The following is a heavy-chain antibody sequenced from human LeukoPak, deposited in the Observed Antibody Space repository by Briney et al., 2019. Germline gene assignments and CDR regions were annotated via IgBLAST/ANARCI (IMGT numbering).Heavy chain of an antibody. Sequence: GGSLRLSCAASGFTFSSYAMSWVRQAPGKGLEWVSAISGSGGSTYYADSVKGRFTISRDNSKNTLYLQMNSLRAEDTAVYYCARVLITMVRGVIGLDYWGQGTLVTVSS. CDR1: GFTFSSYA. D-gene: IGHD3-10*01. CDR3: ARVLITMVRGVIGLDY. CDR2: ISGSGGST. J-gene: IGHJ4*02. V-gene: IGHV3-23*01.